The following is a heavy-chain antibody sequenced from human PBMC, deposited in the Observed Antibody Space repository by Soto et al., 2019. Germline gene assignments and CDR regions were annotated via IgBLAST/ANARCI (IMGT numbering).Heavy chain of an antibody. CDR2: VHGGGST. D-gene: IGHD3-16*01. J-gene: IGHJ4*02. Sequence: VQLVESGGGLIQPGGSLGLYCAASGFTVSNNHMTWVRQAAGKGLELVSFVHGGGSTSYADCVKGRFTISRDNSKNTLYLQMDSLRAEATAIYYCAGRLTTAASLDYWGRGTLVTVSS. CDR3: AGRLTTAASLDY. V-gene: IGHV3-53*01. CDR1: GFTVSNNH.